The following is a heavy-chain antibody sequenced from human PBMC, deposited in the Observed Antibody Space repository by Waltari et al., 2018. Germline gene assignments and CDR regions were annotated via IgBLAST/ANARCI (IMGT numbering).Heavy chain of an antibody. Sequence: QVQLQQWGAGLLKPSETLSLTCAVYGGSFSGSYWSWIRPPPGQGLEWIGEINHSGSTNYNPSLKSRVTISVDTSKNQFSLKLSSVTAADTAVYYCARRRAYCSSTSCYVSYFQHWGQGTLVTVSS. V-gene: IGHV4-34*01. J-gene: IGHJ1*01. CDR3: ARRRAYCSSTSCYVSYFQH. D-gene: IGHD2-2*01. CDR1: GGSFSGSY. CDR2: INHSGST.